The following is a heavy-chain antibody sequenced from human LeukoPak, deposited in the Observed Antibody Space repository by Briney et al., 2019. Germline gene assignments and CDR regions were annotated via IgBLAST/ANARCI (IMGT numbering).Heavy chain of an antibody. CDR1: GGSISSSSYY. D-gene: IGHD3-10*01. CDR2: IYSSGST. J-gene: IGHJ4*02. V-gene: IGHV4-39*01. CDR3: ARRGGSGRSFDY. Sequence: SETLSLTCTVSGGSISSSSYYWGWIRQPPGKGLEWIGSIYSSGSTYYNPSLKSRVTISVDTSKNQFSLNLSSVPASDAAVYYCARRGGSGRSFDYWGQGILVTVSS.